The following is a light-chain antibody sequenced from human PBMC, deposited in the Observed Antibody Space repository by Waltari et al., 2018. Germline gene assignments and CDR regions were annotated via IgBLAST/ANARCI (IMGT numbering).Light chain of an antibody. V-gene: IGKV3-20*01. J-gene: IGKJ1*01. CDR1: QSIGRY. Sequence: EIVLTQSPGPLSLSPGERATLSCRASQSIGRYLIWYQQKPGQAPRLLIYGASSRAAGIPDRFSGSGSGTDFSLTISRLEPEDFGVYYCQNHERLPAVFGQGTKVEIK. CDR2: GAS. CDR3: QNHERLPAV.